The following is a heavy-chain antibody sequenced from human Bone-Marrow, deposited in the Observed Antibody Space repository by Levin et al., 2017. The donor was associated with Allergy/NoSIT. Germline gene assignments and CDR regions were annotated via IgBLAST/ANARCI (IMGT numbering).Heavy chain of an antibody. CDR1: AFTFTNYA. CDR2: ITGSGSNT. CDR3: ARAVIGYWYFDL. V-gene: IGHV3-23*01. J-gene: IGHJ2*01. D-gene: IGHD2-21*01. Sequence: GESLKISCAASAFTFTNYAMSWVRQAPGKGLEWVSGITGSGSNTYYTDSVKGRFTISRDNSENTLYLQMNSLRAEDTAVYFCARAVIGYWYFDLWGRGTLVTVSS.